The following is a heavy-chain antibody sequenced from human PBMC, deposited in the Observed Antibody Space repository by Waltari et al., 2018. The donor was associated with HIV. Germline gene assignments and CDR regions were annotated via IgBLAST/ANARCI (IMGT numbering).Heavy chain of an antibody. CDR2: VDPANGEA. V-gene: IGHV1-69-2*01. CDR3: AAGQQF. CDR1: GYKFTKFY. J-gene: IGHJ4*02. D-gene: IGHD1-1*01. Sequence: QMVQSGAEVKKPGSTLRLSCKTSGYKFTKFYIHWVQQAPGKGLEWMGLVDPANGEAVYAERFQGRLTISADTSTDTGYLYLTSLTSDDSGVYFCAAGQQFWGQGTLVTVSS.